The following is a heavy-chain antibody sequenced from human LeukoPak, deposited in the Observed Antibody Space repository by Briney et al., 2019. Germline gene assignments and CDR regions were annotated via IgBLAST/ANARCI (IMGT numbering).Heavy chain of an antibody. CDR2: IYTSGST. CDR3: ARDGSPVYYYYGMDV. V-gene: IGHV4-4*07. D-gene: IGHD2-2*03. J-gene: IGHJ6*02. Sequence: SETLSLTCTVSGGSISSYYWSWIWQPAGKGLEWIGRIYTSGSTNYNPSLKSRVTMSVDTSKNQFSLKLSSVTAADTAVYYCARDGSPVYYYYGMDVWGQGTTVTVSS. CDR1: GGSISSYY.